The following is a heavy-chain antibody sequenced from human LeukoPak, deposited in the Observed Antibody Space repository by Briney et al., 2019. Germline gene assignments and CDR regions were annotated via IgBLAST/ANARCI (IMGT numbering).Heavy chain of an antibody. Sequence: SETLSLTCSVSGGSISTNVYYWAWIRQPPGKGLEWIGNIFYSGSTYYSPSLTSRVTISLDTSRNQFSLKLNSVTAADTAVYYCAKSHGYGLVDIWGQGTMVTVSS. J-gene: IGHJ3*02. V-gene: IGHV4-39*07. CDR2: IFYSGST. CDR1: GGSISTNVYY. D-gene: IGHD3-10*01. CDR3: AKSHGYGLVDI.